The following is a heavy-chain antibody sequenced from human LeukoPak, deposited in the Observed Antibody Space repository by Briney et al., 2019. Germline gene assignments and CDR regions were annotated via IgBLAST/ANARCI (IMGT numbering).Heavy chain of an antibody. D-gene: IGHD6-19*01. CDR3: TRSPPGGQQWLVVDS. V-gene: IGHV4-59*01. CDR1: GGSLTGYY. Sequence: SETLSLTCTLSGGSLTGYYWSWIRQPPGEGLEWIGYVYSSGTTNYNPSLKSRDTISVETPKNQCSLWVRSVSAADTAVYYCTRSPPGGQQWLVVDSWGQGTLVTVSS. CDR2: VYSSGTT. J-gene: IGHJ4*02.